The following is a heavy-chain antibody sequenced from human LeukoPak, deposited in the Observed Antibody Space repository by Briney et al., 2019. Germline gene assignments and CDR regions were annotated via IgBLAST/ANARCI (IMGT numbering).Heavy chain of an antibody. V-gene: IGHV3-23*01. CDR1: GFTFSIYA. CDR2: ISSSGGST. Sequence: PGGSLRLACAASGFTFSIYAMSGVRQAPGKGLEWVSGISSSGGSTYYADSVRGRFTISRDNSKNTLYLQMNSLRAEDTAVYYCAKEAYDSSGSPQSAFDIWGQGTMVTVSS. CDR3: AKEAYDSSGSPQSAFDI. J-gene: IGHJ3*02. D-gene: IGHD3-22*01.